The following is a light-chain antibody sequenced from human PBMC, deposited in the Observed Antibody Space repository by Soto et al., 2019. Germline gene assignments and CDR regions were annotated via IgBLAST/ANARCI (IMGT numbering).Light chain of an antibody. CDR2: DTS. J-gene: IGKJ1*01. Sequence: EIVLTQSPATLSLSPGERATLSCRASRNVGSKLAWYMQKPGQAPRLLIYDTSIRATGIPARFSGSGSGTDFTLTISSLEPEDFAVYYCQVYGISPKTFGQGTKVDIK. V-gene: IGKV3-11*01. CDR3: QVYGISPKT. CDR1: RNVGSK.